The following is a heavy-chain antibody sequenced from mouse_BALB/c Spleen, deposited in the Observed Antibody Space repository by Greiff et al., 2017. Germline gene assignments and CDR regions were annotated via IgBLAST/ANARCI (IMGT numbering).Heavy chain of an antibody. D-gene: IGHD2-1*01. CDR3: TMVTYYAMDY. CDR1: GYTFTSYW. J-gene: IGHJ4*01. CDR2: IYPSDSYT. V-gene: IGHV1-69*02. Sequence: VQLHQPGAELVRPGASVKLSCKASGYTFTSYWINWVKQRPGQGLEWIGNIYPSDSYTNYNQKFKDKATLTVDKSSSTAYMQLSSPTSEDSAVYYCTMVTYYAMDYWGQGTSVTVSS.